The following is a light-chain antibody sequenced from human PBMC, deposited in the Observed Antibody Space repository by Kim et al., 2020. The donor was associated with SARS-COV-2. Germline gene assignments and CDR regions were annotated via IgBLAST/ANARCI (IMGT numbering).Light chain of an antibody. J-gene: IGLJ2*01. V-gene: IGLV2-11*01. Sequence: FTLSFTATCSAVCGYNYVSCYQQHPGKAPTLMIYYVSKRPSGVPDRFSGSKSGDTASLTISGLQPEDEADYYCCSYAGSYTLHVVFGGGTQLTVL. CDR1: CSAVCGYNY. CDR2: YVS. CDR3: CSYAGSYTLHVV.